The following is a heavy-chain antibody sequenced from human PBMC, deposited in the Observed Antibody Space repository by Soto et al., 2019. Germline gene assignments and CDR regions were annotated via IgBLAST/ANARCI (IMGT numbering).Heavy chain of an antibody. V-gene: IGHV1-2*02. J-gene: IGHJ4*02. Sequence: ASVKVSCKASGYTFSGYYIHWVRQSPAQGLEWMGWINPNSGGTNFAQKFHGRVTMTRDTSVSTAYMDLTSLTSDDTAVYFCATLRFSGIHFDSWGQGTLVTVYS. D-gene: IGHD3-3*01. CDR3: ATLRFSGIHFDS. CDR2: INPNSGGT. CDR1: GYTFSGYY.